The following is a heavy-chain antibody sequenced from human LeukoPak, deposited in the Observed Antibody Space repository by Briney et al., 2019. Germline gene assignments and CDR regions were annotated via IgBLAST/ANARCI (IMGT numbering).Heavy chain of an antibody. CDR3: ARGYCSSTSCYEVADHDAFDI. J-gene: IGHJ3*02. CDR2: IIPIFGTA. V-gene: IGHV1-69*05. Sequence: SVKVSCKASGYTFTSYAISWVRQAPGQGLEWMGGIIPIFGTANYAQKFQGRVTITTDESTSTAYMELSSLRSEDTAVYYCARGYCSSTSCYEVADHDAFDIWGQGTMVTVSS. CDR1: GYTFTSYA. D-gene: IGHD2-2*01.